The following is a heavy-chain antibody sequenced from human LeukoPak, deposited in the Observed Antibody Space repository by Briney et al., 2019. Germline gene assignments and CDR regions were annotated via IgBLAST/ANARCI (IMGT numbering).Heavy chain of an antibody. V-gene: IGHV1-69*05. CDR1: GGTFSNYA. CDR2: IIPIFGTA. Sequence: ASVKVSCKASGGTFSNYAISWVRQAPGQGLEWMGGIIPIFGTANYAQKFQGRVTITTDESTSTAYMELSSLRSEDTAVYYCAREGGDRAFDIWGQGTMVTVSS. J-gene: IGHJ3*02. D-gene: IGHD1-26*01. CDR3: AREGGDRAFDI.